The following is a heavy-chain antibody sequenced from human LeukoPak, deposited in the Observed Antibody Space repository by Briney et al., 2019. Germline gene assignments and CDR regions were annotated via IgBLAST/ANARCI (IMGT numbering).Heavy chain of an antibody. CDR1: GGSFSGYY. CDR2: INHSGST. CDR3: ARALRYFDRYYYYYMDV. J-gene: IGHJ6*03. V-gene: IGHV4-34*01. Sequence: KPSETLSLTCAVYGGSFSGYYWSWIRQPPGKGLEWIGEINHSGSTNYNPSPKSRVTISVDTSKNQFSLKLSSVTAADTAVYYCARALRYFDRYYYYYMDVWGKGTTVTVSS. D-gene: IGHD3-9*01.